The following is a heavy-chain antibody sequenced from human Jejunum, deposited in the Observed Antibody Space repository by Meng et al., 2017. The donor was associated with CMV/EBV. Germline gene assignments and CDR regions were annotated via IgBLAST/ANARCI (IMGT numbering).Heavy chain of an antibody. Sequence: QVHLVQSGAEVKKPGSSVNVSCKASGDTFSSYAISWVRQAPGQGLEWMGGIIPILGIANYAQKFQGRVTITADKSTSTAHMELSSLRSEDTAVYYCARERPGGMATTPYFDYWGQGTLVTVSS. D-gene: IGHD5-24*01. CDR2: IIPILGIA. J-gene: IGHJ4*02. CDR3: ARERPGGMATTPYFDY. CDR1: GDTFSSYA. V-gene: IGHV1-69*10.